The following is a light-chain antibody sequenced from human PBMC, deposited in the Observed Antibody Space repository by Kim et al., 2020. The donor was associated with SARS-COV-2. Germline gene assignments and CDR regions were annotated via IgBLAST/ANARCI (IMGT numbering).Light chain of an antibody. CDR1: QSVSRY. V-gene: IGKV3-11*01. CDR2: DVS. Sequence: SLGERATPSCRASQSVSRYLAWYRHKPGQAPRLVMYDVSSRATGTPARFSGSGSGTDFTLTISSLEPEDFAVYYCQQRSSWPLTFGGGTKVDIK. CDR3: QQRSSWPLT. J-gene: IGKJ4*01.